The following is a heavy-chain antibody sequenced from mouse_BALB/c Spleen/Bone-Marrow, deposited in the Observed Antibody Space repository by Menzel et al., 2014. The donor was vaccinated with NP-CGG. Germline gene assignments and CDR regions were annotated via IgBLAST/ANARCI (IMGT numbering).Heavy chain of an antibody. J-gene: IGHJ1*01. CDR1: GYTFTSYV. Sequence: EVQLVESGSELVKPGASVKMSCKASGYTFTSYVMHWVKQKPGQGLEWIGYINPYNDGTKYNEKFKGKATLTSDKSSSTAYKVLNSSPPGDSAVCYYGRSLYCYGRYFDVWGAGTTVTVSS. V-gene: IGHV1-14*01. CDR3: GRSLYCYGRYFDV. D-gene: IGHD1-1*01. CDR2: INPYNDGT.